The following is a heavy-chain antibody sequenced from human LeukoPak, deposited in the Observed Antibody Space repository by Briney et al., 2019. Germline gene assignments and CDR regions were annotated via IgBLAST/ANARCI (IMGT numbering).Heavy chain of an antibody. Sequence: SETLSLTCTVSGGSISXGDYYWSWIRQHPGKGLEWIXYIYYSGSTYYNPSLKSRVTISVDTSKNQFSLNLSSVTAADTAVYYCARVARYSSSWYWFDPWGQGILVTVSS. CDR2: IYYSGST. CDR1: GGSISXGDYY. CDR3: ARVARYSSSWYWFDP. J-gene: IGHJ5*02. D-gene: IGHD6-13*01. V-gene: IGHV4-31*03.